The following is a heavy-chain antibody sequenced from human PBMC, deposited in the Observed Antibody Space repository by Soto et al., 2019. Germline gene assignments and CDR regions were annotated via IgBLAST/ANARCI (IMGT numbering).Heavy chain of an antibody. CDR2: VIPIFGTA. D-gene: IGHD3-9*01. V-gene: IGHV1-69*06. Sequence: SVKVSCKASGGTFSSYAISWVRQAPGQGLEWMGGVIPIFGTANYAQKFQGRVTITADKSTSTAYMELSSLRSEDTAVYYCARDTLGYFDWLLYPKDAFDIWGQGTLVTVSS. CDR1: GGTFSSYA. J-gene: IGHJ3*02. CDR3: ARDTLGYFDWLLYPKDAFDI.